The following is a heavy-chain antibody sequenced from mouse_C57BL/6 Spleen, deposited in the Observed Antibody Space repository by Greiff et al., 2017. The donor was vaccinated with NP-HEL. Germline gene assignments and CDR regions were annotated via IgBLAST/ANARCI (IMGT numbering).Heavy chain of an antibody. CDR3: ARDLTGTEVAY. V-gene: IGHV1-22*01. J-gene: IGHJ3*01. Sequence: SGPELVKPGASVKMSCKASGYTFTDYNMHWVKQSHGKSLEWIGYINPNNGGTSYNQKFKGKATLTVNKSSSTAYMELRSLTSEDSAVYYCARDLTGTEVAYWGQGTLVTVSA. D-gene: IGHD4-1*01. CDR1: GYTFTDYN. CDR2: INPNNGGT.